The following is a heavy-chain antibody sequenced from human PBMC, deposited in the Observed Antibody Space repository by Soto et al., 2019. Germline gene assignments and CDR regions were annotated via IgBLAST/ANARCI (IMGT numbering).Heavy chain of an antibody. Sequence: LRLSCAASGFTFSNYAMHWVRQAPGKGLEWVAVISYDGSNTYYADSVKGRFTISRDNSKNTLYLQMDSLRAEDTAVYYCARRPVTYYFDYWGQGTLVTVSS. CDR1: GFTFSNYA. J-gene: IGHJ4*02. D-gene: IGHD4-17*01. CDR3: ARRPVTYYFDY. V-gene: IGHV3-30-3*01. CDR2: ISYDGSNT.